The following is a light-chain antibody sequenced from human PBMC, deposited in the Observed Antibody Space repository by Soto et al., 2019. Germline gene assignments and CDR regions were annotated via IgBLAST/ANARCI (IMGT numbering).Light chain of an antibody. CDR3: SSYTSSSTLV. V-gene: IGLV2-14*01. J-gene: IGLJ3*02. CDR1: SSDVGGYNY. Sequence: QSAPTQPASVSGSPGQSITISCTGTSSDVGGYNYVSWYQQHPGKAPKLMIYEVRNRPSGVSNRFSGSKSGNTASLTISGLQAEDESDYYCSSYTSSSTLVFGGGTQLTVL. CDR2: EVR.